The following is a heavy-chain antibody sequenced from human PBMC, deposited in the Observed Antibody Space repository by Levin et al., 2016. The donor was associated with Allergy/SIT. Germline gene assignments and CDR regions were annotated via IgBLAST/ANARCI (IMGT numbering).Heavy chain of an antibody. CDR3: AGGNYYDSSGSSFDY. D-gene: IGHD3-22*01. CDR1: GFTFSSYW. J-gene: IGHJ4*02. CDR2: IKQDGSEK. Sequence: GGSLRLSCAASGFTFSSYWMSWVRQAPGKGLEWVANIKQDGSEKYYVDSVKGRFTISRDNAKNSLYLQMNSLRAEDTAVYYCAGGNYYDSSGSSFDYWGQGTLVTVSS. V-gene: IGHV3-7*04.